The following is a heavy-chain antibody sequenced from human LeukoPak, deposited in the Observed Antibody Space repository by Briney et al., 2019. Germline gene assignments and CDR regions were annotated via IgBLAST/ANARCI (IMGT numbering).Heavy chain of an antibody. CDR2: INPNSGGT. Sequence: ASVKVSCKASGYTFTSYDINWVRQATGQGLEWMGWINPNSGGTNYAQKFQGRVTMARDTSISTAYMELSRLRSDDTAVYYCAREAAEYRAFDIWGQGTMVTVSS. J-gene: IGHJ3*02. CDR3: AREAAEYRAFDI. V-gene: IGHV1-2*02. D-gene: IGHD6-6*01. CDR1: GYTFTSYD.